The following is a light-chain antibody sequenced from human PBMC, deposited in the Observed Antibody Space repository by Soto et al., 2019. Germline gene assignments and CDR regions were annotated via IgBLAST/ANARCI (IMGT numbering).Light chain of an antibody. Sequence: DIQLTQSPSFLSASVGDRVTSTCRASQGISSYLAWYQQKPGKAPKLLIYAASTLQSGVPSRFSGSGSGTEFTLTISSLQPEDFATYYCQQLNSYRLTFGGGTKVEIK. CDR1: QGISSY. CDR2: AAS. V-gene: IGKV1-9*01. CDR3: QQLNSYRLT. J-gene: IGKJ4*01.